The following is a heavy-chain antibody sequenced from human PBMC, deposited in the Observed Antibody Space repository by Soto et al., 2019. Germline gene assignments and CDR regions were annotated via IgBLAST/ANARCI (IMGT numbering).Heavy chain of an antibody. CDR1: GGSISSGGYY. V-gene: IGHV4-31*03. CDR3: AREVKATTCFDY. J-gene: IGHJ4*02. Sequence: SETLSLTCTVSGGSISSGGYYWSWIRQHPGKGLEWIGYIYYSGSTYYNPSLKSRVTISVDTSKNQFSLKLSSVTAAVTAVYYCAREVKATTCFDYWGQGTLVTVSS. D-gene: IGHD1-1*01. CDR2: IYYSGST.